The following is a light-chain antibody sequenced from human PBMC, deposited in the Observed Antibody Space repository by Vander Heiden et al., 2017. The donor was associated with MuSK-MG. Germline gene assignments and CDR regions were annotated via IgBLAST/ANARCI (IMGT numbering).Light chain of an antibody. CDR3: GTWDGSLNVRV. CDR2: DNN. Sequence: QSVLTQPPSVSAAPGQRVTITCSGSTFNIGNNYVSWYQQVPGTAPKLLIYDNNKRTSGIPDRFSGSKSGTSATLGITGLQTGDEADYYCGTWDGSLNVRVFGGGTKVTVL. J-gene: IGLJ3*02. CDR1: TFNIGNNY. V-gene: IGLV1-51*01.